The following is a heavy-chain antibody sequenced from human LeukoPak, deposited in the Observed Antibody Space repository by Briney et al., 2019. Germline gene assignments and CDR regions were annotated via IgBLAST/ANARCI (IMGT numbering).Heavy chain of an antibody. CDR3: ARGPYCSRGTCSLDY. Sequence: SETLSLTCTVSGGXISNYFWSWIRQPAGKGLEWLGRLYTSGNTNYNPSLKSRVTMSADTSKNQFSLKLSSVTAADTAVYYCARGPYCSRGTCSLDYWGQGTLVTVSS. D-gene: IGHD2-15*01. CDR2: LYTSGNT. J-gene: IGHJ4*02. CDR1: GGXISNYF. V-gene: IGHV4-4*07.